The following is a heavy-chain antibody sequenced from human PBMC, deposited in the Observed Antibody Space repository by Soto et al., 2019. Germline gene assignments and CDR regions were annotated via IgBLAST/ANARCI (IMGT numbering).Heavy chain of an antibody. CDR2: IIPIFGTA. Sequence: SVKVSCKASGGTFSSYAISWVRQAPGQGLEWMGGIIPIFGTANYAQKFQGRVTITADESTSTAYMELSSLRSEDTAVYYCASPDSTAMAPFDYWGQGTLVTVSS. D-gene: IGHD5-18*01. J-gene: IGHJ4*02. CDR1: GGTFSSYA. V-gene: IGHV1-69*13. CDR3: ASPDSTAMAPFDY.